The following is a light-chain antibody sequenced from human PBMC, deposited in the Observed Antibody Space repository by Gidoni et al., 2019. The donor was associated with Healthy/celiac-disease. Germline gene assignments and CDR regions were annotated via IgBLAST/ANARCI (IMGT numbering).Light chain of an antibody. V-gene: IGKV3-20*01. CDR2: GAS. J-gene: IGKJ1*01. Sequence: ETVLTQSPGPLSLSPGERATLSCRASQSVSNNYLAWYQQKPGQAPRLLIYGASRRATGIPDRFSGSGSGTDFTLTISRLEPEDFAVYYCQRYGSSPWTFGQGTKVEI. CDR1: QSVSNNY. CDR3: QRYGSSPWT.